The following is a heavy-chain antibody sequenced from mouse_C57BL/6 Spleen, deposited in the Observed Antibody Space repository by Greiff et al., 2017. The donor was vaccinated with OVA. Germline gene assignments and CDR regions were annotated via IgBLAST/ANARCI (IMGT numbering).Heavy chain of an antibody. CDR3: ARLTGTGGYYFDY. V-gene: IGHV1-42*01. CDR1: GYSFTGYY. D-gene: IGHD4-1*01. Sequence: EVKLVESGPELVKPGASVKISCKASGYSFTGYYMNWVKQSPEKSLEWIGEINPSTGGTTYNQKFKAKATLTVDKSSSTAYMQLKSLTSEDSAVYYCARLTGTGGYYFDYWGQGTTLTVSS. CDR2: INPSTGGT. J-gene: IGHJ2*01.